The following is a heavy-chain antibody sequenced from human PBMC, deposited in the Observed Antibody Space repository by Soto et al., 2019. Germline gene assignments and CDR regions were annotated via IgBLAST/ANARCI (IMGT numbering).Heavy chain of an antibody. J-gene: IGHJ3*02. CDR1: GFTFTTYW. Sequence: GGSLRLSCAASGFTFTTYWMSWVRQAPGKGLEWVANIKQDGSEKNYVDSVRGRFTISRDNAENSLFLQMSSLRVEDTAVYYCARDGRSSTSCTTGCAFDIWGQGTMVTVSS. CDR2: IKQDGSEK. V-gene: IGHV3-7*01. D-gene: IGHD2-2*01. CDR3: ARDGRSSTSCTTGCAFDI.